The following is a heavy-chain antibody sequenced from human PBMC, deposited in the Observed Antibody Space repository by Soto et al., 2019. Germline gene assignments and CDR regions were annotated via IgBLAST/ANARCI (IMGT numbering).Heavy chain of an antibody. CDR2: ISSSSSTI. J-gene: IGHJ4*02. V-gene: IGHV3-48*01. CDR3: VRDRCSGGSCYSFDY. D-gene: IGHD2-15*01. Sequence: EVQLVESGGGLVQPGGSLRLSCAASGFTFSSYSMNWVRQAPGKGLEWVSYISSSSSTIYYADSVKGRFTISRDNAKNSLYLQMNSLRAEDTAVYYCVRDRCSGGSCYSFDYWGQGTLVTVSS. CDR1: GFTFSSYS.